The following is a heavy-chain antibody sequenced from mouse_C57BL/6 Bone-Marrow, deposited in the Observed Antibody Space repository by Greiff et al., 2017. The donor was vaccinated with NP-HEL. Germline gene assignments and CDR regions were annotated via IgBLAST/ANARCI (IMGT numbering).Heavy chain of an antibody. J-gene: IGHJ3*01. V-gene: IGHV1-50*01. Sequence: QVQLKQPGAELVKPGASVKLSCKASGYTFTSYWMQWVKQRPGQGLEWIGEIDPSDSYTNYNQKFKGKATLTVDTSSSTAYMQLSSLTSEDSAVYYCALYYYYDESFAYWGQGTLVTVSA. CDR1: GYTFTSYW. CDR3: ALYYYYDESFAY. CDR2: IDPSDSYT. D-gene: IGHD2-4*01.